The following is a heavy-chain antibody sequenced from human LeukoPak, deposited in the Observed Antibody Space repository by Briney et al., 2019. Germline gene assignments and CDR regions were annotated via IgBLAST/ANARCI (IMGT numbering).Heavy chain of an antibody. J-gene: IGHJ4*02. CDR2: IYYSGST. D-gene: IGHD3-22*01. V-gene: IGHV4-59*08. Sequence: PSETLSLTCTVSGGSISSYYWSWIRQPPGKGLEWIGYIYYSGSTNYNPSLKSRVTISVDTPKNQFSLKLSSVTAADTAVYYCASSHYYDSSGYYRHWGQGTLVTVSS. CDR3: ASSHYYDSSGYYRH. CDR1: GGSISSYY.